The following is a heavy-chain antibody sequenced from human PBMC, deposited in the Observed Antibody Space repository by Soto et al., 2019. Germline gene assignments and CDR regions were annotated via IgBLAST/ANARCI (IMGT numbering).Heavy chain of an antibody. CDR1: GYTFTSYY. V-gene: IGHV1-46*01. CDR3: ARHCSSTSCSLYYYYGMDV. D-gene: IGHD2-2*01. Sequence: GASVKVSFKASGYTFTSYYMQWVRQAPGQGLEWMGIIRPSGGSTSYSPSFQGHVTSSADKSISTAYLQWSRLKAPDTAMYYCARHCSSTSCSLYYYYGMDVWGQGTTVTVSS. J-gene: IGHJ6*02. CDR2: IRPSGGST.